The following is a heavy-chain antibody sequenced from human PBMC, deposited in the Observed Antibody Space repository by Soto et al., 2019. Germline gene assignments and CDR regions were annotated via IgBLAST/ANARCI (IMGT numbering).Heavy chain of an antibody. V-gene: IGHV3-30-3*01. CDR3: ARGPMDGYDILTGYYRDMRYYFDY. J-gene: IGHJ4*02. Sequence: GGSLRLSCAASGFTFSSYAMHWVRQAPGKGLEWVAVISYDGSNKYYADSVKGRFTISRDNSKNTLYLQMNSLRAEDTAVYYCARGPMDGYDILTGYYRDMRYYFDYWGQGTLVTVSS. CDR2: ISYDGSNK. CDR1: GFTFSSYA. D-gene: IGHD3-9*01.